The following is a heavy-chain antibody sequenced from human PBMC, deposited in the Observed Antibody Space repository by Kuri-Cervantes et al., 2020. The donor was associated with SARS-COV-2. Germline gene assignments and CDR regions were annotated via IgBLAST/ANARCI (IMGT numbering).Heavy chain of an antibody. Sequence: TETLSLTCTVSGASISRSDNYWGWIRQPPGKGLEWIGSIYHSGSTYYNPSLKSRVTISVDTSKNQFSLKLRSVTAADTAVYYCAREGIAVVPAAPWLANWFDPWGQGTLVTVSS. D-gene: IGHD2-2*01. V-gene: IGHV4-39*07. CDR2: IYHSGST. J-gene: IGHJ5*02. CDR3: AREGIAVVPAAPWLANWFDP. CDR1: GASISRSDNY.